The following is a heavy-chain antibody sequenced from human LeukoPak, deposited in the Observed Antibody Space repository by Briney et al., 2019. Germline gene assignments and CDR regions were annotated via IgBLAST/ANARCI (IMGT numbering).Heavy chain of an antibody. V-gene: IGHV4-59*11. CDR2: LYYGGNA. D-gene: IGHD6-13*01. CDR3: ARFGSSTWYKGAFDI. Sequence: SETLSLTCTVSGGSISSRYWSCIRQPPGKGLEWIGYLYYGGNANYNPSLKSRVTISVDTSKNQFSLKLISVTTADTAVYYCARFGSSTWYKGAFDIWGQGTMVTVAS. J-gene: IGHJ3*02. CDR1: GGSISSRY.